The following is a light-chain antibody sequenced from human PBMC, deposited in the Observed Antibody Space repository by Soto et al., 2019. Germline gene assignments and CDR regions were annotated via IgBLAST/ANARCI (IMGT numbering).Light chain of an antibody. Sequence: QSALTQPASVSGSPGQSITISYTGTSSVVGGYNYVSWFQQHPGKAPKLMIYEVSNRPSGFSNRFSGSKSGNTASLTISGLQAEDEADYYCSSYTSSSTPYVFGTGTKPTVL. V-gene: IGLV2-14*01. CDR1: SSVVGGYNY. CDR3: SSYTSSSTPYV. CDR2: EVS. J-gene: IGLJ1*01.